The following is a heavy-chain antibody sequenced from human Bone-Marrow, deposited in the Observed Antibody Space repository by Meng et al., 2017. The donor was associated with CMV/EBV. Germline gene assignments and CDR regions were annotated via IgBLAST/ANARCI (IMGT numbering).Heavy chain of an antibody. V-gene: IGHV3-7*01. J-gene: IGHJ1*01. CDR1: GFTFSSYW. CDR3: AKDYCSSTSCSSFQH. D-gene: IGHD2-2*01. Sequence: GGSLRLSCAASGFTFSSYWMSWVRQAPGKGLEWVANIKQDGSEKYYVDSVKGRFTISRDNAKNSLYLQMNSLRAEDTAVYYCAKDYCSSTSCSSFQHWGQGTLVTVSS. CDR2: IKQDGSEK.